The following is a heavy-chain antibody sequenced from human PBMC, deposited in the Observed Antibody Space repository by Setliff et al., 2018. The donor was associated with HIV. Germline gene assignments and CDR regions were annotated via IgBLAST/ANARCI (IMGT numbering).Heavy chain of an antibody. Sequence: SETLSLTCAVSGYSISSGYYWGWIRQPPGKGLEWIGSIYHSGSTYYNPSLKSRVTISVDTSKNQFSLKLSSVTAADTAVYYCARDRAESYYYYYYYMDVWGKGTTVTVSS. CDR1: GYSISSGYY. J-gene: IGHJ6*03. D-gene: IGHD3-10*01. CDR3: ARDRAESYYYYYYYMDV. V-gene: IGHV4-38-2*02. CDR2: IYHSGST.